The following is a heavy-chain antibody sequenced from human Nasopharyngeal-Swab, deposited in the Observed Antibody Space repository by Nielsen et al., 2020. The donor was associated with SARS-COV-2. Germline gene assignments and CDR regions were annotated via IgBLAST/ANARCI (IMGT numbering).Heavy chain of an antibody. CDR1: GFTFSSYG. CDR2: INRDGSST. CDR3: ARETAVAGDYYCDY. Sequence: GESLKISCAASGFTFSSYGMHWVRQAPGKGLVWVSRINRDGSSTSYADSVKGRFTISRENAKNTLYLQMNSLRVEDTAVYYCARETAVAGDYYCDYWGQGTLVAVSS. J-gene: IGHJ4*02. D-gene: IGHD6-19*01. V-gene: IGHV3-74*01.